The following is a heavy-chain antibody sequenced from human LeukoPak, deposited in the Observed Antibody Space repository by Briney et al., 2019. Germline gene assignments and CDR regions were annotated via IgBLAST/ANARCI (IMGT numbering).Heavy chain of an antibody. J-gene: IGHJ5*02. CDR3: ARDTGLSGFDP. V-gene: IGHV3-64*01. CDR1: GFTFSSYA. D-gene: IGHD3-16*02. CDR2: ISSNGGST. Sequence: QPGGSLRLSCAASGFTFSSYAMHWVRQAPGKGLEYVSAISSNGGSTYYANSVKGRFTISRDNSKNTLYLQMGSLRAEDMAVYYCARDTGLSGFDPWGQGTLVTVSS.